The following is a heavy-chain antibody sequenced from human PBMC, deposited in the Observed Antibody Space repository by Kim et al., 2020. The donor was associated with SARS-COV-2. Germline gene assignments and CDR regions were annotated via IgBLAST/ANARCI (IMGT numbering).Heavy chain of an antibody. CDR3: AHIGPMVLFDY. V-gene: IGHV2-5*01. CDR2: K. D-gene: IGHD3-10*01. Sequence: KRYSPSLKSRLTITKDTTKNQVVLTMTNMDPVDTATYYCAHIGPMVLFDYWGQGTLVTVSS. J-gene: IGHJ4*02.